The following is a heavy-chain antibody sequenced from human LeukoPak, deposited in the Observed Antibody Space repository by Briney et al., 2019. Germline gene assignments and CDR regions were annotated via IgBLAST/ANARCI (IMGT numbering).Heavy chain of an antibody. V-gene: IGHV3-11*05. CDR3: ARGRERDCSSTSCYGAFDI. Sequence: SVKGRFTISRDNARNSLFLQMNSLRGEDTAVYYCARGRERDCSSTSCYGAFDIWGQGTMVTVSS. D-gene: IGHD2-2*01. J-gene: IGHJ3*02.